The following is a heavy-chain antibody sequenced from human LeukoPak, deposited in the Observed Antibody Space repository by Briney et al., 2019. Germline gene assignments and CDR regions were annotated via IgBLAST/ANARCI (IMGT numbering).Heavy chain of an antibody. D-gene: IGHD6-13*01. CDR1: GFTLSRYD. CDR2: ISYDGSNQ. J-gene: IGHJ4*02. CDR3: ARLFSSWSFDY. V-gene: IGHV3-30*03. Sequence: GGSLRLSCAASGFTLSRYDMHWVRQAPGKGLDWVAVISYDGSNQYYADSVKGRFTISRDNSKNTLYLQVNSLRPEDTAVYYCARLFSSWSFDYLGQGSLVGVSS.